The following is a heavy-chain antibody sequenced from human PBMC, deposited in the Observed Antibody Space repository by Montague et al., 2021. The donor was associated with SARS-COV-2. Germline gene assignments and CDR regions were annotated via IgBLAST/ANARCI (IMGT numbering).Heavy chain of an antibody. Sequence: SETLSLTCAVYNASFGSYYWSCICQPPGKGLERIGEISHDGAARTNPSLNRRLNIFLGSYGVSLSLTPVTTAVTVAYYCARGVHSESPYSGGFYYLDVWGQGTLVTVSS. J-gene: IGHJ4*02. CDR1: NASFGSYY. CDR2: ISHDGAA. CDR3: ARGVHSESPYSGGFYYLDV. V-gene: IGHV4-34*01. D-gene: IGHD5-18*01.